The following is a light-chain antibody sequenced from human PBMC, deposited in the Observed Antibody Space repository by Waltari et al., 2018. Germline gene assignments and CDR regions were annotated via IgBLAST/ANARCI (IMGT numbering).Light chain of an antibody. J-gene: IGLJ3*02. V-gene: IGLV1-40*01. Sequence: QSVLTQPPSVSGAPGQRVTISCTGSSSNIGAGYDVHWYQQRPGTAPKLLIYGNSSRPSGVPDRFSGYKSGTSASLAITGLQAEDEADYYGQSYDSSLGGSVFGGGTKLTVL. CDR2: GNS. CDR3: QSYDSSLGGSV. CDR1: SSNIGAGYD.